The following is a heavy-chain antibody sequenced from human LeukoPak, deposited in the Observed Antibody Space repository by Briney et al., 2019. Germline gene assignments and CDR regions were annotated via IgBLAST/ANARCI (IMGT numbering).Heavy chain of an antibody. Sequence: SETLSLTCTVTGGSISSSSYYWGWTRQPPGKGLEWIGSIYYSGSTYYNPSLKSRVTISVDTSKNQFSLKLSSVTAADTAVYYCARYIVATIGGYYFDYWGQGILVTVSS. CDR1: GGSISSSSYY. J-gene: IGHJ4*02. CDR3: ARYIVATIGGYYFDY. CDR2: IYYSGST. V-gene: IGHV4-39*07. D-gene: IGHD5-12*01.